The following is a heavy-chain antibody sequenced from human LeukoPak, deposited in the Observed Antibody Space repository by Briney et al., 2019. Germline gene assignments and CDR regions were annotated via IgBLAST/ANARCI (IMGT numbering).Heavy chain of an antibody. Sequence: HGESLKISCKGSGYSFTSYWISWVRQMPGKGLEWMGRIDPSDSYTNYSPSFQGHVTISADKSISTAYLQWSSLKASDTAMYYCARGGAVERYCSSTSCYWVDAFDIWGKGTMVTVSS. J-gene: IGHJ3*02. D-gene: IGHD2-2*01. CDR2: IDPSDSYT. CDR1: GYSFTSYW. V-gene: IGHV5-10-1*01. CDR3: ARGGAVERYCSSTSCYWVDAFDI.